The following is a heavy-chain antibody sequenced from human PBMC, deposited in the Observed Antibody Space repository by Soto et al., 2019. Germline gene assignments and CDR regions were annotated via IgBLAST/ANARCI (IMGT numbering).Heavy chain of an antibody. Sequence: GGSLRLSCAASGFTFSHYWMSWVRQAPGKGLEWVANIKVDGSAKYYVDSVKGRFTISRDNAKNSLYLQMNSLRGEDTAVYYCARAHRTSPNWFDPWGQGTRVIVSS. CDR3: ARAHRTSPNWFDP. CDR2: IKVDGSAK. CDR1: GFTFSHYW. V-gene: IGHV3-7*03. J-gene: IGHJ5*02.